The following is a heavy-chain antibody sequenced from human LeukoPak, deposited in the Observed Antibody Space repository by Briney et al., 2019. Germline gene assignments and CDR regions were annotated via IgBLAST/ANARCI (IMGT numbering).Heavy chain of an antibody. CDR2: IRYDGSNK. V-gene: IGHV3-30*02. CDR3: AKDSYGDYEGYYFDY. Sequence: GGSLRLSCAASGFTFSSYGMHWVRQAPGKGLEWVAFIRYDGSNKYYADSVKGRFTISRDNSKNTLYLQMNSLRAEDTAVFYCAKDSYGDYEGYYFDYWGQGTLVTVSS. J-gene: IGHJ4*02. D-gene: IGHD4-17*01. CDR1: GFTFSSYG.